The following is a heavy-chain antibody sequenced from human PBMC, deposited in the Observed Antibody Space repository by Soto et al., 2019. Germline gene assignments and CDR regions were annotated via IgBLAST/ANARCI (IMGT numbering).Heavy chain of an antibody. D-gene: IGHD3-22*01. CDR1: GYSFAGYW. V-gene: IGHV5-10-1*01. CDR3: ARQIYDSDTGPNFQYYFDS. J-gene: IGHJ4*02. CDR2: IDPSDSQT. Sequence: PGESLNIYCKVSGYSFAGYWITWVLQKPGKGLEWMGRIDPSDSQTYYSPSFRGHVTISATKSITTVFLQWSSLRASDTAMYYCARQIYDSDTGPNFQYYFDSWGQGTTVTVSP.